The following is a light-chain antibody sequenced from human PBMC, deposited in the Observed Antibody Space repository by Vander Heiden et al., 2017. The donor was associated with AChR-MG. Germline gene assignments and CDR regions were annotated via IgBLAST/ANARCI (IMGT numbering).Light chain of an antibody. CDR1: QSVSSSY. Sequence: IVLTQSPGTLSLSPGERATLSCRASQSVSSSYLAWYQQKPGQAPRLLIYGASSRATGITDRFSGSGSGTDFTLTISRLEPEDFAVYYCQQYIWTFGQGTKVEIK. V-gene: IGKV3-20*01. CDR2: GAS. CDR3: QQYIWT. J-gene: IGKJ1*01.